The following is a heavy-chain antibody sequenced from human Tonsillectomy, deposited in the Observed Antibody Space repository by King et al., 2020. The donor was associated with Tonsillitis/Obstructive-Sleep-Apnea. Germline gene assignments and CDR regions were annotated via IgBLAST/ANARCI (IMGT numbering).Heavy chain of an antibody. J-gene: IGHJ6*02. V-gene: IGHV4-59*01. D-gene: IGHD3-22*01. Sequence: VQLQESGPGLVKPSETLSLTCTVSGGSISSYYWSWIRQPPGKGLEWIGYIYYRGSTNYNPSPKSRVTISVDTSKNQFSLKLSSVTAADTAVYYCARDRYYDSSGQSYYYYYGMHDWGQGTTVTVSS. CDR3: ARDRYYDSSGQSYYYYYGMHD. CDR1: GGSISSYY. CDR2: IYYRGST.